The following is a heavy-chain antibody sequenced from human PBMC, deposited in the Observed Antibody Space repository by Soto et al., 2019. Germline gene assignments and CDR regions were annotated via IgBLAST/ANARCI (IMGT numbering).Heavy chain of an antibody. D-gene: IGHD3-22*01. CDR1: GYKFTSSW. Sequence: GESLKISCRTSGYKFTSSWIAWVRQMPGKGLEWMGIIYPGDSDTRYSPSFQGQVTISADKSISTAYLQWSSLKASDTAMYYCARHEITMIVEFWGQGTMVTVSS. V-gene: IGHV5-51*01. CDR3: ARHEITMIVEF. J-gene: IGHJ3*01. CDR2: IYPGDSDT.